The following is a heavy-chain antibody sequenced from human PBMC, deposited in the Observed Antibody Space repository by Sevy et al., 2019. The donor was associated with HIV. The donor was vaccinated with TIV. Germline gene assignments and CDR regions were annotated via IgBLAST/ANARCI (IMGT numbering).Heavy chain of an antibody. CDR1: GFIFNSYA. CDR2: ISGSGGYT. Sequence: GGYLRLSCAASGFIFNSYAMSWVRQAPGKGLEWVSTISGSGGYTYYADSVKGRFTISRDNFKNTLDLQMNSLRADDTAVYYCAKGYGSGSPPDYWGQGTLVTVSS. CDR3: AKGYGSGSPPDY. D-gene: IGHD3-10*01. V-gene: IGHV3-23*01. J-gene: IGHJ4*02.